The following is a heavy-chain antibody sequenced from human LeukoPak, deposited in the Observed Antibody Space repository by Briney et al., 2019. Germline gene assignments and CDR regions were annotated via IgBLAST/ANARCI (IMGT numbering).Heavy chain of an antibody. CDR3: AREGGCPRWLDP. CDR1: GGSLSSGDYY. D-gene: IGHD6-25*01. J-gene: IGHJ5*02. V-gene: IGHV4-31*03. CDR2: IYYTGST. Sequence: SQTLSLTCTVSGGSLSSGDYYWNWIRQYPVKCLEWIGYIYYTGSTSYSPSLKSRVRISRDTSKNQFSLNLHSVTAADTAVYYCAREGGCPRWLDPWVQGTLVTVSS.